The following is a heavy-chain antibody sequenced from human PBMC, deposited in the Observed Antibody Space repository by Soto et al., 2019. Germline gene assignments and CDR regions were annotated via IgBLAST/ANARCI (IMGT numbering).Heavy chain of an antibody. V-gene: IGHV1-69*01. CDR1: GGTFSSYA. CDR3: ARPEAYYYDSSGWGGWFDA. J-gene: IGHJ5*02. CDR2: IIPIFGTA. Sequence: QVQLVQSGAEVKKPGSSVKVSCKASGGTFSSYAISWVRQAPGQGLEWMGGIIPIFGTANYAQKFQGRVTITADESTSTAYMELSSLRCEDTAVYYCARPEAYYYDSSGWGGWFDAWGQGTLVTVSS. D-gene: IGHD3-22*01.